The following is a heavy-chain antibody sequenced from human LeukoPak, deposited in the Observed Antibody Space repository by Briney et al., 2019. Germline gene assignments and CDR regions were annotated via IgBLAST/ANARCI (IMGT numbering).Heavy chain of an antibody. D-gene: IGHD2-2*03. CDR3: ARDWIDRSLDY. J-gene: IGHJ4*02. Sequence: GGSLRLSCAASGFTFSDYGIHWVRQVPGKGLEWVAVLSPHANYEYYADSVQGRFTISRDDSKNTVYLQMNSLRDEETAVYYCARDWIDRSLDYWGLGTLVTVSS. CDR1: GFTFSDYG. V-gene: IGHV3-33*01. CDR2: LSPHANYE.